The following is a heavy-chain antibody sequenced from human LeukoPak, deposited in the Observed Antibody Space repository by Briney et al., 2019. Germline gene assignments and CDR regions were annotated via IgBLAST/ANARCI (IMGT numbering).Heavy chain of an antibody. J-gene: IGHJ5*02. CDR1: GGSFSGYY. V-gene: IGHV4-34*01. D-gene: IGHD6-19*01. CDR3: AALRGRAVAGTAGWFNP. CDR2: INHSGST. Sequence: SETLSLTCAVYGGSFSGYYWSGIRQPPGKGLEWIGEINHSGSTNYNPSLKSRVTISVDTSKDQFSLKLSSVTAADTAVYYCAALRGRAVAGTAGWFNPWGQGTLVTVSS.